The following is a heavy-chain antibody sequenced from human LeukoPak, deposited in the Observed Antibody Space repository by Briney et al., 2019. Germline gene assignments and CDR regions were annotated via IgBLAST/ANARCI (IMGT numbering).Heavy chain of an antibody. Sequence: PGGSLRLSCVASGFTFNNYRMTWVRQAPGKGLEWVANIKQNGSEKQYVDFVKGRFAISRDNAKKSLYLQINTLRAEDTAVYYCVRGPHIAATSYWGQGTLVTVSS. V-gene: IGHV3-7*03. CDR1: GFTFNNYR. J-gene: IGHJ4*02. D-gene: IGHD6-25*01. CDR2: IKQNGSEK. CDR3: VRGPHIAATSY.